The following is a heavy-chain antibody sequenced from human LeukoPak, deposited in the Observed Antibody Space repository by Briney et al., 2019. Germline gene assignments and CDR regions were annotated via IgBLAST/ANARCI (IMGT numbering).Heavy chain of an antibody. J-gene: IGHJ5*02. V-gene: IGHV4-39*01. D-gene: IGHD2-8*01. CDR1: GGSISSSSYY. Sequence: SETLSLTCTVSGGSISSSSYYCGWLRQPPGKGLEWIGSIYHSGSTYYNPSLKSRVTFSVETSKNQFSLKLSSVTAADTAVYYCAGSTYDNWFDPWGQGTLVTVSS. CDR3: AGSTYDNWFDP. CDR2: IYHSGST.